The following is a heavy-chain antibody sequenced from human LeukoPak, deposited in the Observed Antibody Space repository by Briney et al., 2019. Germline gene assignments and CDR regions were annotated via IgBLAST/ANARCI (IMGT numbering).Heavy chain of an antibody. CDR2: IRYDGNNK. J-gene: IGHJ4*02. Sequence: GGSLRLFCAASGFTFSTYGMHWVRQAPGKGLEWVAFIRYDGNNKYYAGSVKGRFTISRDNSKNTLYLQMNSLRAEDTAVYYCAKSPVVTANGVDYWGQGTLVTVSS. V-gene: IGHV3-30*02. CDR1: GFTFSTYG. CDR3: AKSPVVTANGVDY. D-gene: IGHD2-21*02.